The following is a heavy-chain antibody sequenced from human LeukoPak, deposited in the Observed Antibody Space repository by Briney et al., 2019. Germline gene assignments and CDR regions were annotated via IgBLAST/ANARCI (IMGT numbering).Heavy chain of an antibody. D-gene: IGHD4-11*01. J-gene: IGHJ6*03. V-gene: IGHV1-8*01. CDR1: GYTFTSYD. CDR2: MNPNSGNT. Sequence: ASVKVPCKASGYTFTSYDINWVRQATGQGLEWMGWMNPNSGNTGYAQKFQGRVTMTRNTSISTAYMELSSLRSEDTAVYYCARALQPHYYYYYMDVWGKGTTVTVSS. CDR3: ARALQPHYYYYYMDV.